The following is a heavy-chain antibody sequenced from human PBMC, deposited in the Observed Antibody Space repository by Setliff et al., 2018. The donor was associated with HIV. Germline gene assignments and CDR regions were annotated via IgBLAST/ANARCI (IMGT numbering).Heavy chain of an antibody. CDR1: AGSISSYY. V-gene: IGHV4-4*09. CDR2: ISTRGGT. Sequence: SETLSLTCTVSAGSISSYYWTWIRQPPGKGLEWIGYISTRGGTTYNPSLKSRVTISVDTSKNQFSLKLSSVTAADTAVYYCARAFPMTTVVTQSGYGAFDIWVQGTMVTVSS. CDR3: ARAFPMTTVVTQSGYGAFDI. J-gene: IGHJ3*02. D-gene: IGHD4-17*01.